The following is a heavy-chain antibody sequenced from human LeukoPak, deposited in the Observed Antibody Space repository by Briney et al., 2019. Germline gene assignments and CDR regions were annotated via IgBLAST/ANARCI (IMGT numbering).Heavy chain of an antibody. CDR2: ISSSSSYI. V-gene: IGHV3-21*01. J-gene: IGHJ6*02. CDR1: GFTFSSYS. D-gene: IGHD3-16*01. CDR3: AGGQNYYYYGMDV. Sequence: PGGSLRLSCAASGFTFSSYSMIWVRQAPGKGLEWVSSISSSSSYIYYADSVKGRFTISRDNAKNSLYLQMNSLRAEDTAVYYCAGGQNYYYYGMDVWGQGTTVTVSS.